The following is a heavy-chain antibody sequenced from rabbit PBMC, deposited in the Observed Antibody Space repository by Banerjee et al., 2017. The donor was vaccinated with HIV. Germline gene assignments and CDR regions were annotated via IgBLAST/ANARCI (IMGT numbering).Heavy chain of an antibody. CDR1: GFSFSSSYY. Sequence: QEQLEESGGDLVKPGASLTLTCTASGFSFSSSYYIFWVRQAPGKGLEWIACIDAGSSNTYYASWAKGRFTISKTSSTTVTLQMTSLTAADTATYFCARDLSYDDYADLKLWGQGTLVTVS. CDR2: IDAGSSNT. D-gene: IGHD2-1*01. V-gene: IGHV1S45*01. CDR3: ARDLSYDDYADLKL. J-gene: IGHJ3*01.